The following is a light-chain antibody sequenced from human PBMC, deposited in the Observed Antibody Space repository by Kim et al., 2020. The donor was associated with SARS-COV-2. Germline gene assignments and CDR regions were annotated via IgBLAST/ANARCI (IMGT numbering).Light chain of an antibody. J-gene: IGKJ4*01. Sequence: EIVLTQSPATLYLSPGERATLSCRASQSLSSFLAWYQQKPGQAPRLLIFDTFKRATGIPARFSGSGSGTEFTLTISSLEPEDFAIYYCQQYSSWPPLTFGGGTKVDIK. V-gene: IGKV3-11*01. CDR2: DTF. CDR3: QQYSSWPPLT. CDR1: QSLSSF.